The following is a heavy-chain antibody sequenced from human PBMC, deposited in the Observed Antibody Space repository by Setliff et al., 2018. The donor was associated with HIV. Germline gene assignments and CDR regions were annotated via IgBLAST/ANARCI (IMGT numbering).Heavy chain of an antibody. D-gene: IGHD1-1*01. CDR3: ARQLSNSLDR. CDR1: GYSFTFYG. CDR2: ISPQNGDR. V-gene: IGHV1-2*02. Sequence: GASVKVSCKASGYSFTFYGLHWVRQAPGQGLEWMGWISPQNGDRKIPQHFRGRVTMTRDASISTVYMELSGLTSDDTAVYFCARQLSNSLDRWGQGTPVTVSS. J-gene: IGHJ5*02.